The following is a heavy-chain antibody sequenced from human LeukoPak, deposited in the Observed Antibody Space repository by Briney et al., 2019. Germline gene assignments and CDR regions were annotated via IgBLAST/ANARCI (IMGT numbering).Heavy chain of an antibody. CDR3: ARVLGGAMVRGVISFDY. D-gene: IGHD3-10*01. J-gene: IGHJ4*02. Sequence: SETLSLTCTVSGGSISSYYWSWIRQPPGKGLEWIGSVYYSGSTYYNPSLKSRVAMSVDTSKNQFSLKLSSVTAADTAVYYCARVLGGAMVRGVISFDYWGQGTLVTVSS. CDR2: VYYSGST. V-gene: IGHV4-59*12. CDR1: GGSISSYY.